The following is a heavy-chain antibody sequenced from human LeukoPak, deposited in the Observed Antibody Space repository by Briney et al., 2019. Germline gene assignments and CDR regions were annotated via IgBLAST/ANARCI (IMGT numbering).Heavy chain of an antibody. V-gene: IGHV3-21*04. D-gene: IGHD3-10*01. CDR3: AKLPHSRGGSYSDY. CDR1: GFTFSSYS. Sequence: GGSLRLSCAASGFTFSSYSMNWVRQAPGKGLEWVSSISSSSSYIYYADSVKGRFTISRDNSKNTVYLQMNNLRAEDTAVYYCAKLPHSRGGSYSDYWGQGTLVTVSS. CDR2: ISSSSSYI. J-gene: IGHJ4*02.